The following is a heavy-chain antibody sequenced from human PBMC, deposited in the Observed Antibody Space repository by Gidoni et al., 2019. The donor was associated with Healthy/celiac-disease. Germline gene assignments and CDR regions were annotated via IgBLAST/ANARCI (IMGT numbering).Heavy chain of an antibody. Sequence: QLQLQESGPGLVKPSETLSLTCTVSGGSISRSSYYWCWISQPPGRGLEWIGSIYYSVSTYYNPSLKSRVTISVDTSKNQFSLKLSSVTAADTAVYYCARARMGYSYGSLTSWFDPWGQGTLVTVSS. CDR3: ARARMGYSYGSLTSWFDP. CDR2: IYYSVST. V-gene: IGHV4-39*01. D-gene: IGHD5-18*01. CDR1: GGSISRSSYY. J-gene: IGHJ5*02.